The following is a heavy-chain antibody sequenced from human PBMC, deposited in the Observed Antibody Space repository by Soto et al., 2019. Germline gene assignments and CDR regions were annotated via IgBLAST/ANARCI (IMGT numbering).Heavy chain of an antibody. J-gene: IGHJ6*03. D-gene: IGHD3-3*01. V-gene: IGHV3-9*01. CDR2: ISWNSGSI. CDR1: GFTFDDYA. CDR3: AKDYTSMLRFLEWLPTTHYYYYYYMDV. Sequence: GGSLRLSCAASGFTFDDYAMHWVWQAPGKGLEWVSGISWNSGSIGYADSVKGRFTISRDNAKNSLYLQMNSLRAEDTALYYCAKDYTSMLRFLEWLPTTHYYYYYYMDVWGKGTTVTVSS.